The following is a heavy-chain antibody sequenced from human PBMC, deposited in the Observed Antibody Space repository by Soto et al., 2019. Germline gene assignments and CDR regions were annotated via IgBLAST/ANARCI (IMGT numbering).Heavy chain of an antibody. CDR3: VVAAQPAYFDY. CDR2: ISAYNGNT. J-gene: IGHJ4*02. V-gene: IGHV1-18*01. Sequence: QVQLVQSGAEVKKPGASVKVSCKASGYTFTSYGISWVRQAPGQGLEWMGWISAYNGNTNYAQKLQGRVTMTTGTSTRTDYMELRSLRSDDTAVYYCVVAAQPAYFDYWCQGTLVTVSS. D-gene: IGHD2-15*01. CDR1: GYTFTSYG.